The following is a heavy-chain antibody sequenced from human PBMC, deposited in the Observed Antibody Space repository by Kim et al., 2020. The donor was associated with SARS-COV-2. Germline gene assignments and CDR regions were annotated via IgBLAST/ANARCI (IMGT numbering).Heavy chain of an antibody. Sequence: GRFTISRDDSKNTLYLQMNSLKTEDTAVYYCTTDRNYDILTGYYLYYFDYWGQGTLVTVSS. V-gene: IGHV3-15*01. D-gene: IGHD3-9*01. CDR3: TTDRNYDILTGYYLYYFDY. J-gene: IGHJ4*02.